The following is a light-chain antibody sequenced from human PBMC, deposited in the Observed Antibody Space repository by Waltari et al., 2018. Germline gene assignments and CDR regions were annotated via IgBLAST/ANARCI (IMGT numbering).Light chain of an antibody. CDR3: QQGHSTPWT. CDR2: GAS. J-gene: IGKJ1*01. CDR1: QDINNW. V-gene: IGKV1-12*01. Sequence: DIQMTQSPSSLSASVGDKVTITCRASQDINNWLAWYQQKPGNAPRLLIYGASSLQSGVPSRITGSGSGTDFTLTIASLQPEDFATYYCQQGHSTPWTVGQGTKVEIK.